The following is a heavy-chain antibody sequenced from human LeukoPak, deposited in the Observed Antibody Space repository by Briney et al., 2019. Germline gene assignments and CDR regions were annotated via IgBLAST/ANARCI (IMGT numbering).Heavy chain of an antibody. CDR1: GGSISSGGYY. CDR2: IYYSGST. CDR3: ARGAGDFWSYSNWFDP. J-gene: IGHJ5*02. D-gene: IGHD3-3*01. V-gene: IGHV4-31*03. Sequence: SQTLSLTCTVSGGSISSGGYYWSWIRQHPGKGLEWIGYIYYSGSTYYNPSLKSRVTISVDTSKNQFSLKLNSVTAADTAVYYCARGAGDFWSYSNWFDPWGQGTLVTVSS.